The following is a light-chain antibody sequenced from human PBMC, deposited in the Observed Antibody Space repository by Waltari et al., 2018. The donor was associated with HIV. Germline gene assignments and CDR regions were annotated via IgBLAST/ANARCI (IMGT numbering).Light chain of an antibody. CDR3: QQSAHLWT. CDR2: EAS. Sequence: DIQMTQSPSSLSSYVGDTFTLTCQASQDISKHLNWYQQKPGNAPKVIIPEASKLETGVPPRFSGSGSGRDFSLTISSQQPEDVATYYCQQSAHLWTFGRGTKVEL. V-gene: IGKV1-33*01. J-gene: IGKJ1*01. CDR1: QDISKH.